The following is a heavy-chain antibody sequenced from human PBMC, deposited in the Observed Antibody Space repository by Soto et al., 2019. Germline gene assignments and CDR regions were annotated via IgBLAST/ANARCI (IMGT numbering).Heavy chain of an antibody. Sequence: PXVSLRLSCADSGFTFSRNAIHWVRQAPGKGLEWVAVISRDGTNKYYVDSVKGRFTISRDNSRNTLYLQMNSLRHEDAAVYYCARSRSGAVADSFDFWGQGTLVTVSS. J-gene: IGHJ4*02. CDR3: ARSRSGAVADSFDF. V-gene: IGHV3-30*04. CDR2: ISRDGTNK. CDR1: GFTFSRNA. D-gene: IGHD3-10*01.